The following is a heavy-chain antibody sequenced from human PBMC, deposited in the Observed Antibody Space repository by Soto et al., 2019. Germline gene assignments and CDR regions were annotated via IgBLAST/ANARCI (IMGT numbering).Heavy chain of an antibody. D-gene: IGHD3-22*01. CDR1: GFTVSSNY. CDR3: AKDRADSSGYYTHAFDI. CDR2: IYSGGST. J-gene: IGHJ3*02. Sequence: GGSLRLSCAASGFTVSSNYMSWVRQAPGKGLEWVSVIYSGGSTYYADSVKGRFTISRDNSKNTLYLQMNSLRAEDTAVYYCAKDRADSSGYYTHAFDIWGQGTMVTVSS. V-gene: IGHV3-53*01.